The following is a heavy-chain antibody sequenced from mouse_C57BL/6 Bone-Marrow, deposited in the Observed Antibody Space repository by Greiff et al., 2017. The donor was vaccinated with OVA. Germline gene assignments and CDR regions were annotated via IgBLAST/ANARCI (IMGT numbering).Heavy chain of an antibody. CDR2: INPNNGGT. CDR3: ASDYDYSHWYFDV. Sequence: EVQLQQSGPELVKPGASVKMSCKASGYTFTDYNMHWVKQSHGKSLEWIGYINPNNGGTSYNQKFKGKATLTVNKSSSTAYMELRSLTSEDSAVYYCASDYDYSHWYFDVWGTGTAVTVSS. D-gene: IGHD2-4*01. CDR1: GYTFTDYN. V-gene: IGHV1-22*01. J-gene: IGHJ1*03.